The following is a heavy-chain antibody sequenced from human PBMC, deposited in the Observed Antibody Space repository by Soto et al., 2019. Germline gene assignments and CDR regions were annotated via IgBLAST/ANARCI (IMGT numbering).Heavy chain of an antibody. D-gene: IGHD6-6*01. CDR1: GGSFSGYY. V-gene: IGHV4-34*01. CDR2: INHSGST. Sequence: SETLSLTCAVYGGSFSGYYWSWIRQPPGKGLEWIGEINHSGSTNYNPSLKSRVTISVDTSKNQFSLKLSSVTAADTAVYYCARTSRFDYWGQGSLGTVAS. CDR3: ARTSRFDY. J-gene: IGHJ4*02.